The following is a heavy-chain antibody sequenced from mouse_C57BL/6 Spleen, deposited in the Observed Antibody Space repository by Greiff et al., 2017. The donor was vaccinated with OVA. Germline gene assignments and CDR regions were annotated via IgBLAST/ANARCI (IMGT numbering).Heavy chain of an antibody. Sequence: VQLQQSGAELVRPGASVTLSCKASGYTFTDYEMHWVKQTPVHGLEWIGAIDPETGGTAYNQKFKGKAILTADKSSSTAYMELRSLTSEDSAVYYCTPITTVPFAYWGQGTLVTVSA. D-gene: IGHD1-1*01. CDR1: GYTFTDYE. CDR3: TPITTVPFAY. J-gene: IGHJ3*01. V-gene: IGHV1-15*01. CDR2: IDPETGGT.